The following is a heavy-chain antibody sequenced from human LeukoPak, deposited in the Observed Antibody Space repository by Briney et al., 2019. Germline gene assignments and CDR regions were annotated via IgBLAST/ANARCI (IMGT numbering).Heavy chain of an antibody. CDR3: SRNADHDW. V-gene: IGHV3-15*07. CDR1: DFRFREAL. D-gene: IGHD1-14*01. CDR2: IKRQTEGWAK. J-gene: IGHJ4*02. Sequence: TGGSLSLPCAGSDFRFREALFNWVRQTPEKGLEWLARIKRQTEGWAKDYAAPVKGRFTISRDDSKSTVYLQMNSLEIEDTAVYFCSRNADHDWWGRGTLVTVSS.